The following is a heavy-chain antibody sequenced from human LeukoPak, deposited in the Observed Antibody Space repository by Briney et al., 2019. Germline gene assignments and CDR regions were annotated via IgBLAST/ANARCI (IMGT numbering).Heavy chain of an antibody. D-gene: IGHD2-15*01. CDR1: GGSISSYY. J-gene: IGHJ5*02. CDR2: IYYSGST. V-gene: IGHV4-59*08. CDR3: ARIVVVVAATWYNWFDP. Sequence: PSETLSLTCTVSGGSISSYYWSWIRQPPGKGLEWIGYIYYSGSTNYNPSLKSRVTISVDTSKNQFSLKLSSVTAADTAVYYCARIVVVVAATWYNWFDPWGQGTLFTVSS.